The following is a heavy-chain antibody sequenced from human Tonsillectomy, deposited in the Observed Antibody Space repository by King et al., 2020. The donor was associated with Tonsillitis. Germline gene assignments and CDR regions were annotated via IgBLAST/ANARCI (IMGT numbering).Heavy chain of an antibody. CDR2: ISSNNGKT. D-gene: IGHD3-22*01. CDR3: AADTYYFESSGYSRCNY. CDR1: GYPFTSYG. J-gene: IGHJ4*02. V-gene: IGHV1-18*01. Sequence: QLVQSGAEVKKPGASVKVSCKPSGYPFTSYGITWVRQAPGQGLEWMGWISSNNGKTNHAQTFQGRVTMTTETSTSTAYMELTSLRSDDTAVYYCAADTYYFESSGYSRCNYWGPGTLVTVSS.